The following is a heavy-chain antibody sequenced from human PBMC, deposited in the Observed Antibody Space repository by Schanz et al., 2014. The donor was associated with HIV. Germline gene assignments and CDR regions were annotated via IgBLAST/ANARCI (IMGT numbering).Heavy chain of an antibody. D-gene: IGHD6-19*01. CDR3: ARATYRSGWYGVDY. J-gene: IGHJ4*02. CDR2: INPLQDKT. Sequence: QVQLVQSGAEVQKPGSSVTVFCRASGGTFSSDAFIWVRQAPGQGLEWMAIINPLQDKTAHAQKVQGRLTMTRDTSTGTVYMQLNNLRSEDTAVYYCARATYRSGWYGVDYWGQGTLVTVSS. V-gene: IGHV1-69*09. CDR1: GGTFSSDA.